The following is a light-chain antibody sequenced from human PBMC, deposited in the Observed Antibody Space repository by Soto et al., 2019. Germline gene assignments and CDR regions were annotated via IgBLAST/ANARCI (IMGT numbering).Light chain of an antibody. Sequence: EIVMTQSPATLSVSPGERATLSCRASQSVSSNLAWYQHKPGQAPRLLIYGASTRATGIPARFSGSGSGTEFTLTISSLQSEDFAVYYCHQYNNWPTFGQGTKVEIK. V-gene: IGKV3-15*01. CDR3: HQYNNWPT. CDR2: GAS. J-gene: IGKJ1*01. CDR1: QSVSSN.